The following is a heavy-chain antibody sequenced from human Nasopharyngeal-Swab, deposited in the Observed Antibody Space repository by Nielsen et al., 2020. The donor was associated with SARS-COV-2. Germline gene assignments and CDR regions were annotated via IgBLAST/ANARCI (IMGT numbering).Heavy chain of an antibody. V-gene: IGHV3-21*01. J-gene: IGHJ4*01. CDR2: ISSSSSYI. CDR3: ARDDGQWQNPVYYFDN. D-gene: IGHD6-19*01. CDR1: GFTFSSYS. Sequence: GESLKISCAASGFTFSSYSMHWVRQAPGKGLEWVSSISSSSSYIYYADSVKGRFTISRDNAKNSLYLQMNSLRAEDTAVYYCARDDGQWQNPVYYFDNWGQGTLVTVSS.